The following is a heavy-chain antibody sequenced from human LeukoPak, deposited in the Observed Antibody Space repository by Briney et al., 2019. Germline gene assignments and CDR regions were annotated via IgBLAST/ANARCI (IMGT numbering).Heavy chain of an antibody. D-gene: IGHD3-3*01. Sequence: GGSLTLSCAASGFTFGAHAMHWVRLVPGKGLEWVSGISWNGGETGYTDSVKDRFTISRDNSKKLLYLQVNSLRAEDTALYYCTKGGGSISGVVTGDAFDVWGQGTMVTVSS. J-gene: IGHJ3*01. CDR1: GFTFGAHA. CDR3: TKGGGSISGVVTGDAFDV. V-gene: IGHV3-9*01. CDR2: ISWNGGET.